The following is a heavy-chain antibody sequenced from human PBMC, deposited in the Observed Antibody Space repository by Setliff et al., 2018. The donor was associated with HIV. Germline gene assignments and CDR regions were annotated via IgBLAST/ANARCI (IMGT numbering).Heavy chain of an antibody. CDR2: FYETGYT. J-gene: IGHJ3*02. V-gene: IGHV4-34*01. Sequence: SETLSLTCAVYGGSFSGYYWSWIRQSPGKGLEWVGSFYETGYTYYHPSLKSRVIISLDTSKNHLSLKLRSVTAADTAVYYCARKSLNLGELSSNPDASDIWGQGTMVTVSS. CDR1: GGSFSGYY. CDR3: ARKSLNLGELSSNPDASDI. D-gene: IGHD3-16*02.